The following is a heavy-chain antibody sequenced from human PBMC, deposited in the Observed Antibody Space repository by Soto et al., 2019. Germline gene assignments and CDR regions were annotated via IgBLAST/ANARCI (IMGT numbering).Heavy chain of an antibody. CDR3: ASTGGYYYYYGMDV. J-gene: IGHJ6*02. CDR2: IYSGGST. CDR1: GFTVSSNY. D-gene: IGHD6-13*01. Sequence: EVQLVETGGGLIQPGGSLRLSCAASGFTVSSNYMSWVRQAPGKGLEWVSVIYSGGSTYYADSVKGRFTISRDNSKNTLYLQMNSLRAEDTAVYYCASTGGYYYYYGMDVWGQGTTVTVSS. V-gene: IGHV3-53*02.